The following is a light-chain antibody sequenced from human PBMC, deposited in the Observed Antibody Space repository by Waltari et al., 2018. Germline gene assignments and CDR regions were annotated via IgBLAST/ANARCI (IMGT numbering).Light chain of an antibody. CDR2: KAS. Sequence: DIQMTQSPSTLSASVGDRVTITCRASQSISSWLAWYQQKPGKAPNLLIYKASTLESGVPSRFSASGSGTEFTLTISSLQPEDFATYYCQQYDNLPRTFGGGTKVEIK. V-gene: IGKV1-5*03. CDR3: QQYDNLPRT. CDR1: QSISSW. J-gene: IGKJ4*01.